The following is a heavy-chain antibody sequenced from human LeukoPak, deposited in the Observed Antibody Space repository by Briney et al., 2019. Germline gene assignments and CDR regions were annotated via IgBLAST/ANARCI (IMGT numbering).Heavy chain of an antibody. CDR3: ARESGRRYSGSYLDY. J-gene: IGHJ4*02. D-gene: IGHD1-26*01. CDR2: IYYSGSA. Sequence: SETLSLTCTVSGGSISSSSYYWGWIRQPPGKGLEWIGSIYYSGSAYYNPSLKSRVSISVDTSKNQFSLKLRSVTAADTAVYYCARESGRRYSGSYLDYWGQGTLVTVSS. CDR1: GGSISSSSYY. V-gene: IGHV4-39*07.